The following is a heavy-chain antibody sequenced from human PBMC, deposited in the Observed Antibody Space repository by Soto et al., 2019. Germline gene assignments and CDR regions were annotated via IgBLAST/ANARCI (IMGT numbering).Heavy chain of an antibody. D-gene: IGHD3-22*01. V-gene: IGHV1-69*08. CDR1: GGTFSSYT. CDR3: ARDAQYYSDSSGYYEGGAFDI. Sequence: QVQLVQSGAEVKKPGSSVKVSCKASGGTFSSYTISWVRQAPGQGLEWMGRIIPILGIANYAQKFQGRVTITADKSTITAYMELSSLRSEDTAVYYCARDAQYYSDSSGYYEGGAFDIWGQGTMVTVSS. CDR2: IIPILGIA. J-gene: IGHJ3*02.